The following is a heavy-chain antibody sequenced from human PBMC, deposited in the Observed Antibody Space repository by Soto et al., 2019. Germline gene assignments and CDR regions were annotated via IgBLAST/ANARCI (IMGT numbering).Heavy chain of an antibody. CDR1: GFTFSDHY. J-gene: IGHJ4*02. V-gene: IGHV3-72*01. CDR2: SRNKVNSYTT. Sequence: EVQLVQSGGGLVQPGGSLRLSCAGSGFTFSDHYMDWVRQAPGKGLEWVGRSRNKVNSYTTEYAASVKGRFTISRDDSENSLYLRMNSLKTEDTAVYYCARGGYNWNDGYDYWGQGTLVTVSS. CDR3: ARGGYNWNDGYDY. D-gene: IGHD1-20*01.